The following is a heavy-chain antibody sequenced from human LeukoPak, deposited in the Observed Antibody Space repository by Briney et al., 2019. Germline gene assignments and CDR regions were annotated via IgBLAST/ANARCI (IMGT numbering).Heavy chain of an antibody. CDR2: IYTSGST. CDR3: ARERTYCSSTSCPYDP. Sequence: PSQTLSLTCTVSGGSISSGSYYWSWIRQPAGKGLEWIGRIYTSGSTNYNPSLKSRVTISVDTSKNQFSLKLSSVTAADTAVYYCARERTYCSSTSCPYDPWGQGTLVTVSS. D-gene: IGHD2-2*01. V-gene: IGHV4-61*02. CDR1: GGSISSGSYY. J-gene: IGHJ5*02.